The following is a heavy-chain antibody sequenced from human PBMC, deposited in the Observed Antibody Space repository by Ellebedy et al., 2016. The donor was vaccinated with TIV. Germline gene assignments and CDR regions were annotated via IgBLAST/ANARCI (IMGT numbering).Heavy chain of an antibody. D-gene: IGHD5-18*01. CDR3: AREGIQLWLLCGMDV. CDR1: RHTFTDYY. Sequence: ASVKVSXKASRHTFTDYYIHWVRQAPGQGPEWMGWINPFSGGTHYAQKFQGRVTMTRDTSISTAYMELSRLRSDDTAVYYCAREGIQLWLLCGMDVWGQGTTVTVSS. J-gene: IGHJ6*02. V-gene: IGHV1-2*02. CDR2: INPFSGGT.